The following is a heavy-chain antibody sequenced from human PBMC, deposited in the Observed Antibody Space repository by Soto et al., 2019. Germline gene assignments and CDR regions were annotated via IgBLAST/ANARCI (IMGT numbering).Heavy chain of an antibody. Sequence: SETLSLTCAVSGGSISSGGYSWSWIRQPPGKGLEWIGYIYHSGSTYYNPSLKSRVTISVDRSKNQFSLKLSSVTAADTAVYYCARGKEYYDFWSGYPSNWFDPWGQGTLVNRRL. J-gene: IGHJ5*02. CDR2: IYHSGST. CDR3: ARGKEYYDFWSGYPSNWFDP. D-gene: IGHD3-3*01. V-gene: IGHV4-30-2*01. CDR1: GGSISSGGYS.